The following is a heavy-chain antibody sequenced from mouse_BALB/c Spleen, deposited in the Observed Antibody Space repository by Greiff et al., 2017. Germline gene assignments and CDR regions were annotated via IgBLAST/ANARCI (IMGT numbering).Heavy chain of an antibody. V-gene: IGHV14-4*02. D-gene: IGHD2-14*01. Sequence: EVQLQQSGAELVRSGASVKLSCTASGFNFKDYYMHWVKQRPEQGLEWIGWIDPENGDTEYAPKFQGKATMTADTSSNTAYLQLSSLTSEDTAVYYCNADRYDVFDYWGQGTTLTVSS. CDR1: GFNFKDYY. CDR2: IDPENGDT. CDR3: NADRYDVFDY. J-gene: IGHJ2*01.